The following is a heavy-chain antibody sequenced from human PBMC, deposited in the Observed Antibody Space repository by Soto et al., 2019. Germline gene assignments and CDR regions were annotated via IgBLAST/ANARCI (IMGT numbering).Heavy chain of an antibody. CDR2: ISPYNGHT. Sequence: ASVKVSCKASGYSFTSYDISWVRQAPGEGLEWMGWISPYNGHTNYAQDFQGRLTMTKDTSTSTAYMELRSLRSDDTAVYYCARDNGALAFDIWGQGTRVTVSS. J-gene: IGHJ3*02. CDR3: ARDNGALAFDI. CDR1: GYSFTSYD. D-gene: IGHD2-8*01. V-gene: IGHV1-18*01.